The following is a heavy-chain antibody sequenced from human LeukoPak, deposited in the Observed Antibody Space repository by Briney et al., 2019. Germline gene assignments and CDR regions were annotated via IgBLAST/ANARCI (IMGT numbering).Heavy chain of an antibody. CDR1: GGSISSYY. CDR3: ARVLGYYDSSGLGY. Sequence: SETLSLTCTVSGGSISSYYWSWIRQPPGKGLEWIGYIYYSGSTNYNPSLKSRVTISVDTSKNQFSLKLSSVTAADTAVYYCARVLGYYDSSGLGYWGQGTLVTVSS. D-gene: IGHD3-22*01. CDR2: IYYSGST. V-gene: IGHV4-59*01. J-gene: IGHJ4*02.